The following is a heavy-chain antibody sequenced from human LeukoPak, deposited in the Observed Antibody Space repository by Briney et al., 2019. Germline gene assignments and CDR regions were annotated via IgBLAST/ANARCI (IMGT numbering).Heavy chain of an antibody. CDR3: AREYRGVIIKPFDY. V-gene: IGHV4-30-2*01. CDR1: GGSISSGGYS. CDR2: IYHSGST. D-gene: IGHD3-10*01. Sequence: SQTLSLTCAVSGGSISSGGYSWSWIRQPPGKGLEWIGYIYHSGSTNYNPSLKSRVTISVDTSKNQFSLKLSSVTAADTAVYYCAREYRGVIIKPFDYWGQGTLVTVSS. J-gene: IGHJ4*02.